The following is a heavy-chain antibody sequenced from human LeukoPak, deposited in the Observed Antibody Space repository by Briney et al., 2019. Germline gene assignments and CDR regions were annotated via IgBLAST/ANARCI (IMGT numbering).Heavy chain of an antibody. CDR1: GFTFSNAW. V-gene: IGHV3-15*01. J-gene: IGHJ4*02. CDR3: TPNLFDY. Sequence: GGSLRLSCAASGFTFSNAWMSWVRQAPGKGLEWVGRIKSKTHGGTTDYAAPVKGRFTISRDDSKNTLYLQMNSLKTEDTAVYYCTPNLFDYWGQGTLVTVSS. CDR2: IKSKTHGGTT.